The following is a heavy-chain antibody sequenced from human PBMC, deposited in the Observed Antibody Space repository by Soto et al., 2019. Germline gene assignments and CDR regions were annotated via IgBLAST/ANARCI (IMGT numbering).Heavy chain of an antibody. D-gene: IGHD3-3*01. CDR3: ARLGADYDFWSGYYTGYTGIPYGMDV. CDR1: GGSISSSSYY. V-gene: IGHV4-39*01. J-gene: IGHJ6*02. CDR2: IYYSGST. Sequence: SETLSLTCTVSGGSISSSSYYWGWIRQPPGKGLEWIGSIYYSGSTYYNPSLKSRVTISVDTSKNQFSLKLSSVTAADTAVYYCARLGADYDFWSGYYTGYTGIPYGMDVWGQGTTVT.